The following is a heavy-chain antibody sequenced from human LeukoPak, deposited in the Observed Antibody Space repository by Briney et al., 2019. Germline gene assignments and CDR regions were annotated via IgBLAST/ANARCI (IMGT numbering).Heavy chain of an antibody. Sequence: GGSLRLSCAASGFTFSSYSMNWVCQAPGKGLEWVSYISSSSSNIYYADSVKGRFTISRDNAKNSLYLQMNSLRAEDTAVYYCARGGVLNYYDSSGYLFPDYWGQGTLVTVSS. V-gene: IGHV3-48*01. D-gene: IGHD3-22*01. CDR3: ARGGVLNYYDSSGYLFPDY. J-gene: IGHJ4*02. CDR1: GFTFSSYS. CDR2: ISSSSSNI.